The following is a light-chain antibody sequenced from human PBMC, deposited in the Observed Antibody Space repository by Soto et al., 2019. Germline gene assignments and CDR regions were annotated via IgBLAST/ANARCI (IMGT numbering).Light chain of an antibody. V-gene: IGKV4-1*01. J-gene: IGKJ2*01. CDR2: WAS. CDR3: QQSYSTPLYT. CDR1: QSVLYSSNNKNY. Sequence: DIVMTQSPDSLAVSLGERATINCKSSQSVLYSSNNKNYLAWYQQKPGQPPKALIYWASTRESGVPDRFSGSGSGTDFTLTISSLQPEDFATYYCQQSYSTPLYTFGQGTKLEIK.